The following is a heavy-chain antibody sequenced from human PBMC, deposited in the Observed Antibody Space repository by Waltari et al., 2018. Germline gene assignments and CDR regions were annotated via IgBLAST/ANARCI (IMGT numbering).Heavy chain of an antibody. CDR3: ARDPTVAAAFDI. Sequence: QLQLQESGPGLVKPSETLSPTCTVSGGSISSSSYYWCWLRQPPGQGLEWIGSFYYSGSTYYNPSLKRRVTISVDTSKNQFSLKLSSVTAADTAVYYCARDPTVAAAFDIWGQGTMVTVSS. CDR1: GGSISSSSYY. CDR2: FYYSGST. J-gene: IGHJ3*02. D-gene: IGHD4-17*01. V-gene: IGHV4-39*07.